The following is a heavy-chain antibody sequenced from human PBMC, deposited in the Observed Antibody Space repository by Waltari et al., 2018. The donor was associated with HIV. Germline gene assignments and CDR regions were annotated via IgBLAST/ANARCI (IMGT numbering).Heavy chain of an antibody. CDR1: GFTFSNYV. V-gene: IGHV3-30*02. CDR2: TRYDGTNK. D-gene: IGHD3-22*01. Sequence: QVQLVESGGGVVQPGGSLRLSCTASGFTFSNYVMHGVRQAPGKGLQWVAFTRYDGTNKYYVDSVKGRFIISRDNSKNTLSLQMHSLRAEDTAVYYCAKAPHHYDSSGPVYWGQGTLVTVSS. J-gene: IGHJ4*02. CDR3: AKAPHHYDSSGPVY.